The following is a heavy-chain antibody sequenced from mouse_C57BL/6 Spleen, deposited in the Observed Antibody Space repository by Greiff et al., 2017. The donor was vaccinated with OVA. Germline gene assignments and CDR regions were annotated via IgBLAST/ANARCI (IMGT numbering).Heavy chain of an antibody. D-gene: IGHD4-1*01. CDR1: GYTFTSYW. Sequence: QVQLQQPGTELVKPGSSVKLSCKASGYTFTSYWMHWVKQRPGQGLEWIGNINPSNGGTNYNEKFKSKATLTVDKSSSTAYMQLSSLTSEDSAVFYFARNLDYYAMDYWGQGTSVTVSS. V-gene: IGHV1-53*01. CDR2: INPSNGGT. J-gene: IGHJ4*01. CDR3: ARNLDYYAMDY.